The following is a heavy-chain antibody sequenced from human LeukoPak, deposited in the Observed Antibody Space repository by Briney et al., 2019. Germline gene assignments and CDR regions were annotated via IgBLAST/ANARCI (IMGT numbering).Heavy chain of an antibody. D-gene: IGHD6-13*01. J-gene: IGHJ4*02. Sequence: SVKVSCKASGGIFSSYAISWVRQAPGQGLEWMGGIIPIFGTANYAQKFQGRVTITADKSTSTAYMELRSLRSDDTAVYYCARDHSSSCQLFDYWGQGTLVTVSS. CDR1: GGIFSSYA. CDR3: ARDHSSSCQLFDY. CDR2: IIPIFGTA. V-gene: IGHV1-69*06.